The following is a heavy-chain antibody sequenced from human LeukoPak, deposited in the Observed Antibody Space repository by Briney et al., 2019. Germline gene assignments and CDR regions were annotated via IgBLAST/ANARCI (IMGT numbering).Heavy chain of an antibody. D-gene: IGHD3-22*01. J-gene: IGHJ3*02. CDR3: ARGHTDYYDSTVSAFDI. CDR1: GGSFSGYY. CDR2: INHSGST. V-gene: IGHV4-34*01. Sequence: SSETLSLTCAVYGGSFSGYYWSWIRQPPGKGLEWIGEINHSGSTNYNPSLKSRVTISVDTSKNQFSLKLSSVTAADTAVYYCARGHTDYYDSTVSAFDIWGQGTMVTVSS.